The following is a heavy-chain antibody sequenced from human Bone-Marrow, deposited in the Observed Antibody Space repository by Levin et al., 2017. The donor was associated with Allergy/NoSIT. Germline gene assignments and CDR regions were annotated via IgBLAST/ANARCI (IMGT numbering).Heavy chain of an antibody. CDR1: GGSISSSSYY. CDR3: AGLLAAAAGQYYFDY. J-gene: IGHJ4*02. D-gene: IGHD6-13*01. Sequence: GSLRLSCTVSGGSISSSSYYWGWIRQPPGKGLEWIGSIYYSGSTYYNPSLKSRVTISVDTSKNQFSLNMSFVTAADTAVYDCAGLLAAAAGQYYFDYWGQGTLVTVSA. V-gene: IGHV4-39*01. CDR2: IYYSGST.